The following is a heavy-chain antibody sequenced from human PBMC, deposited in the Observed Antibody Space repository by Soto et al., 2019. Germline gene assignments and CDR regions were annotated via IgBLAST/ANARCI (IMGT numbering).Heavy chain of an antibody. D-gene: IGHD5-12*01. CDR2: VKTTSERGTT. CDR3: TTAGTRVGYTGSY. CDR1: GFSFSDAW. J-gene: IGHJ4*02. V-gene: IGHV3-15*06. Sequence: PGGSLRISCAASGFSFSDAWMSWVRQIPGRGLEWVGRVKTTSERGTTNYAAPVLGRFTVSRDDSKNTLYLQMDALRAEDTAVYYCTTAGTRVGYTGSYWGQGTQVTVYS.